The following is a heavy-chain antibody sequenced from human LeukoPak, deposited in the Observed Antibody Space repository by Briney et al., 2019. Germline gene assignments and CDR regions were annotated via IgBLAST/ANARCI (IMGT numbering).Heavy chain of an antibody. V-gene: IGHV3-21*01. CDR3: ARALAAVAGKHYFDY. CDR1: GFTFSSYS. Sequence: GGSLRLSCAASGFTFSSYSMNWVRQAPGKGLEWVSSISSSSSYIYYADSVKGRFTISRDNANNSLYLQMNSLRAEDTAVYYCARALAAVAGKHYFDYWGQGTLVTVSS. D-gene: IGHD6-19*01. CDR2: ISSSSSYI. J-gene: IGHJ4*02.